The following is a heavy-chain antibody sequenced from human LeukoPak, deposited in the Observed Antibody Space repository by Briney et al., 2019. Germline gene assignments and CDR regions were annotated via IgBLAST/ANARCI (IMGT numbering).Heavy chain of an antibody. V-gene: IGHV3-11*01. CDR1: GFTFSDYY. CDR2: ISSSGSTI. D-gene: IGHD1-7*01. Sequence: GGSLRPSCAASGFTFSDYYMSWIRQAPGKGLEWVSYISSSGSTIYYADSVKGRFTISRDNAKNSLYLQMNSLRAEDTAVYYCARDHHNWNYNDAFDIWGQGTMVTVSS. CDR3: ARDHHNWNYNDAFDI. J-gene: IGHJ3*02.